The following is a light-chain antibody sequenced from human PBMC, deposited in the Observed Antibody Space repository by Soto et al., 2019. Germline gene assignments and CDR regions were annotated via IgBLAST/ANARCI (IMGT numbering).Light chain of an antibody. J-gene: IGKJ5*01. CDR2: DAS. Sequence: ELVLTQSPATLSLSPGERATLSCRASQSVSSYLAWYQQKPGQAPRLLIYDASNRATGIPARFSGSGSGTDFTLTISSPEPADFAVYYCQQRSNWPPVITFGQGTRLEIK. CDR1: QSVSSY. CDR3: QQRSNWPPVIT. V-gene: IGKV3-11*01.